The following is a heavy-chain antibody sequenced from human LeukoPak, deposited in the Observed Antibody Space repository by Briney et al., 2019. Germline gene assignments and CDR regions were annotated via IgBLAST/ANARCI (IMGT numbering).Heavy chain of an antibody. J-gene: IGHJ6*03. CDR1: GGTFSSYA. CDR2: IIPIFGTA. D-gene: IGHD6-13*01. V-gene: IGHV1-69*01. Sequence: SVKVSCKASGGTFSSYAISWVRQAPGQGLEWMGGIIPIFGTANYAQKFQGRVTITADESTSTAYMELSSLRSEDTAVYYCARDGLRGSSSPYYYYMDVWGXXXTXTVSS. CDR3: ARDGLRGSSSPYYYYMDV.